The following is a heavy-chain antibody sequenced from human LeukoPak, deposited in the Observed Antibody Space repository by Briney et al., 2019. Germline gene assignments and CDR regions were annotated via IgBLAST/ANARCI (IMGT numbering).Heavy chain of an antibody. V-gene: IGHV4-34*01. CDR2: INHSGST. Sequence: SETLSLTCAVYGGSFSGYSWTWIRQPPGKGLEWIGEINHSGSTNYNPSLKSRVTISVDTSKNQFSLKLSSVTAADTAVYYCARETGHYYYYMDVWGKGTTVTISS. J-gene: IGHJ6*03. CDR1: GGSFSGYS. CDR3: ARETGHYYYYMDV. D-gene: IGHD1-1*01.